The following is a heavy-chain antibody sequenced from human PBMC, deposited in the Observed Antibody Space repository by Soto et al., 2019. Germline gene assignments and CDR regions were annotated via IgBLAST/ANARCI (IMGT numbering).Heavy chain of an antibody. CDR2: IYGTNDE. Sequence: KRTQTLRVTFNFSGVAVSTLEEGVGWIRLPPGKALEWLALIYGTNDERYSPSLKNRLTITKDTSKNQVVLTMTNMDPVDTATYYCAHREAGTFDYWGQGTLVTVSS. CDR3: AHREAGTFDY. D-gene: IGHD1-1*01. J-gene: IGHJ4*02. CDR1: GVAVSTLEEG. V-gene: IGHV2-5*01.